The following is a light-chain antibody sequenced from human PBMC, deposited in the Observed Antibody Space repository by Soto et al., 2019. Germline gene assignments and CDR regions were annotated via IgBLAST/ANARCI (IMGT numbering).Light chain of an antibody. CDR1: SSDVGGYNY. Sequence: QSALTQPRSVAGSPGQSVTISCTGTSSDVGGYNYVSWYQQHPGKAPKLMIYDVSTRPSGVPDRFSGSKSGNTASLTISGLHAEDEADYYCCSYAGSYTYVFGTGTKLTVL. V-gene: IGLV2-11*01. J-gene: IGLJ1*01. CDR2: DVS. CDR3: CSYAGSYTYV.